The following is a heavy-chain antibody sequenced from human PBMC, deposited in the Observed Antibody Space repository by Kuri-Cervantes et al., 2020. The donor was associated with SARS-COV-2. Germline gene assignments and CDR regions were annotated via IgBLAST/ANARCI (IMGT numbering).Heavy chain of an antibody. Sequence: SETLSLTCTVSGGSISSYYWSWIRQPPGKGLGWIGSIYHSGSTYYNPSLKSRVTISVDTSKNQFSLKLSSVTAADTAVYYCATLPYCTNGVCYTYYYYYMDVWGKGTTVTVSS. CDR2: IYHSGST. CDR3: ATLPYCTNGVCYTYYYYYMDV. V-gene: IGHV4-59*05. J-gene: IGHJ6*03. CDR1: GGSISSYY. D-gene: IGHD2-8*01.